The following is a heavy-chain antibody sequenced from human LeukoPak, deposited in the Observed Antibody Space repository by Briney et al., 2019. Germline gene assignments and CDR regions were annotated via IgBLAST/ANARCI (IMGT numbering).Heavy chain of an antibody. CDR3: AKDSLYCSSTSCYAGPLDY. D-gene: IGHD2-2*01. CDR1: GFTFSSYA. V-gene: IGHV3-23*01. Sequence: PGGSLRLSCAASGFTFSSYAMNWVRQAPGKGLEWVSGISGNGGSTYYADSVKGRFTISRDNSKNTLYLQMNSLRAEDTAVYYCAKDSLYCSSTSCYAGPLDYWGQGTLVTVSS. CDR2: ISGNGGST. J-gene: IGHJ4*02.